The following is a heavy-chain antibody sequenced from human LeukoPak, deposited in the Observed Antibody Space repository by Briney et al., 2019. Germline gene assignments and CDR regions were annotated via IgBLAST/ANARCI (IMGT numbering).Heavy chain of an antibody. D-gene: IGHD6-19*01. V-gene: IGHV3-23*01. CDR3: AKRDTRGRYYFDS. Sequence: GGSLRLSCGASGITFSIYAMSWVRQAPGKGLDWVSAISSGGDATYYADSVKGRFTISRDNSKNTLYLQMNSLRAEDSAVYYCAKRDTRGRYYFDSWGQGTLVTVSS. CDR1: GITFSIYA. CDR2: ISSGGDAT. J-gene: IGHJ4*02.